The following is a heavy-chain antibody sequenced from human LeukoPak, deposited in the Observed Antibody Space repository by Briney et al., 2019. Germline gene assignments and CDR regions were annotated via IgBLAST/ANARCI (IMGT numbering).Heavy chain of an antibody. CDR1: GYSFTNYW. CDR2: IYPADSDT. V-gene: IGHV5-51*01. J-gene: IGHJ4*02. Sequence: GESLKISCKASGYSFTNYWIGWVRQMPGKGLELMGIIYPADSDTRYSPSFQGQVTISADKSISTAYLQWSSLKASDTAVYYCARPGERSRRDWNLDQWGQGTLVTVSS. D-gene: IGHD1-1*01. CDR3: ARPGERSRRDWNLDQ.